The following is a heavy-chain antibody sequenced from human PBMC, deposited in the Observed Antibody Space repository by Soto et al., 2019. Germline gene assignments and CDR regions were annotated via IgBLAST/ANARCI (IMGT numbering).Heavy chain of an antibody. J-gene: IGHJ5*02. V-gene: IGHV3-23*01. D-gene: IGHD3-10*01. CDR1: GFTSKNFA. CDR3: AKDAVAYNGEWDGFDL. CDR2: IGGRGSSA. Sequence: PGGSLRLSCAPSGFTSKNFAVSWVRQSPGKGMEWVWAIGGRGSSANYADSVKGRFTGSRDDSKSTLYLQMSGLRVDDTALYYCAKDAVAYNGEWDGFDLWGQGT.